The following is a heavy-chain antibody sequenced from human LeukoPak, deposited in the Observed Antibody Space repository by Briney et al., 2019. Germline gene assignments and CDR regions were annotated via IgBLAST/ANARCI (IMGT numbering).Heavy chain of an antibody. CDR2: IYTSGST. V-gene: IGHV4-61*02. CDR3: AREGLGYYDSSGYFDY. J-gene: IGHJ4*02. CDR1: GYSISSGYY. Sequence: PSETLSLTCAVSGYSISSGYYWGWIRQPAGKGLEWIGRIYTSGSTNYNPSLKSRVTISVDTSKNQFSLKLSSVTAADTAVYYCAREGLGYYDSSGYFDYWGQGTLVTVSS. D-gene: IGHD3-22*01.